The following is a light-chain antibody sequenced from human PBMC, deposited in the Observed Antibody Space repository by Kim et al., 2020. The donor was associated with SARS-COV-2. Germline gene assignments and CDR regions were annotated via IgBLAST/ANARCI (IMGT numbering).Light chain of an antibody. V-gene: IGKV3-15*01. J-gene: IGKJ4*01. Sequence: YPGARATLSCRASQSVGSNLAWYQQKPGQSPRLVIFAASSRATGIPARFSGSGSGTEFTLTISGLQSDDVAIYYCQQYDKWPPLTFGGGTKVDIK. CDR3: QQYDKWPPLT. CDR2: AAS. CDR1: QSVGSN.